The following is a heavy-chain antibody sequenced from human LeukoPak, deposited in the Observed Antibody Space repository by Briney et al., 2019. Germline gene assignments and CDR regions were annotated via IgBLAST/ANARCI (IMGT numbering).Heavy chain of an antibody. CDR3: ARGIVAAYGMDV. J-gene: IGHJ6*02. V-gene: IGHV3-53*01. D-gene: IGHD6-13*01. Sequence: GGSLRLSCAASGFTVSSNYMSWVRQAPGKGLEWVSVIYSGGSTYYADSVKGRFTISRDNSKNTLYLQMNSLRGEDTAVYYCARGIVAAYGMDVWGPGTTVIVSS. CDR1: GFTVSSNY. CDR2: IYSGGST.